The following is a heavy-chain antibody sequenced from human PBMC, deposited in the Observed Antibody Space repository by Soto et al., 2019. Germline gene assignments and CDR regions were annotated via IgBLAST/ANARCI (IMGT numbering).Heavy chain of an antibody. CDR2: IYYSGST. D-gene: IGHD5-12*01. Sequence: SETLSLTCTVSGGSISSYYWSWIRQPPGKGLEWIGYIYYSGSTNYNPSLKSRVTISVDTSKNQFSLKLSSVTAADTAVYYCARVFRGYDYFDSNYYYMEVWGKGTTVTVSS. J-gene: IGHJ6*03. CDR3: ARVFRGYDYFDSNYYYMEV. CDR1: GGSISSYY. V-gene: IGHV4-59*01.